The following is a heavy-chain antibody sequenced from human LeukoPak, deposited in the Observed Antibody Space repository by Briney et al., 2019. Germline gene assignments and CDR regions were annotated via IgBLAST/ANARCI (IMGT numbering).Heavy chain of an antibody. CDR2: ISYDGSNK. Sequence: GGSLRLSCAASGFTFSTYGIHWVRQAPGKGLEWVAVISYDGSNKYYADSVKGRFTISRDNSKNTLYLQMNSLRAEDTAVYYCAKALPDEANAFDIWGQGTMVTVSS. J-gene: IGHJ3*02. CDR1: GFTFSTYG. V-gene: IGHV3-30*18. CDR3: AKALPDEANAFDI.